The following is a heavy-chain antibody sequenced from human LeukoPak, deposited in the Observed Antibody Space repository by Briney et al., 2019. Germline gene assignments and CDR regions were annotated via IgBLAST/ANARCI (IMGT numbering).Heavy chain of an antibody. CDR3: ARSKEDAVSGSYPHPFDY. CDR1: GYTFTSYY. Sequence: ASVKVSCKASGYTFTSYYMHWVRQAPGQGLEWMGIINPSGGSTSYAQKFQRRVTMTRDTSTSTVYMELSSLRSEDTAVYYCARSKEDAVSGSYPHPFDYWGQGTLVTVSS. V-gene: IGHV1-46*01. CDR2: INPSGGST. J-gene: IGHJ4*02. D-gene: IGHD3-16*02.